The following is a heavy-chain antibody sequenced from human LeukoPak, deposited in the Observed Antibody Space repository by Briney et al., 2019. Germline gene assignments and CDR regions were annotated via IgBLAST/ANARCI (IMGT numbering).Heavy chain of an antibody. V-gene: IGHV3-7*01. CDR3: PTVCAVFGECDVFEY. CDR1: GFTFSRYW. D-gene: IGHD3-10*02. CDR2: IKHDGSET. Sequence: GGSLRLSCAASGFTFSRYWMSWVRQAPGKGLEWVANIKHDGSETYYVDSVKGRFTISRDNAKNSLYLQMNSLRAEYTAVYYSPTVCAVFGECDVFEYWGPGTLVTVSS. J-gene: IGHJ4*02.